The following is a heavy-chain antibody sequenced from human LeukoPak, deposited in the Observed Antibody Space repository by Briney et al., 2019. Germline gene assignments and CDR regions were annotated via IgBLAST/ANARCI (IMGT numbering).Heavy chain of an antibody. CDR1: GYRFPSYW. D-gene: IGHD6-25*01. Sequence: GESLKISCKGSGYRFPSYWIGWVRQMLGKGLEWMGIIYPGDSDTRYSPSFQGQVTISADKSISTAYLQWSSLKASDTAMYYCARLFSDYLSSFDYWGQGTLVTVSS. V-gene: IGHV5-51*01. J-gene: IGHJ4*02. CDR3: ARLFSDYLSSFDY. CDR2: IYPGDSDT.